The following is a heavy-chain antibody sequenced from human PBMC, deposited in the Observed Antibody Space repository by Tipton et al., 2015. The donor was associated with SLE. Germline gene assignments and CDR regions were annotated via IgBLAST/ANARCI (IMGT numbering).Heavy chain of an antibody. V-gene: IGHV4-39*07. J-gene: IGHJ2*01. CDR2: IYNSGNT. D-gene: IGHD3-16*01. CDR1: GASISSTSYY. CDR3: ARQRGYYDGTPFPPWNFDL. Sequence: TLSLTCIVSGASISSTSYYWGWIRQAPGKGLEWIGSIYNSGNTYYNASLKSRLTISVDTSEDHFSLNLNSVTAADTAVYFCARQRGYYDGTPFPPWNFDLWGRGTQVTVSS.